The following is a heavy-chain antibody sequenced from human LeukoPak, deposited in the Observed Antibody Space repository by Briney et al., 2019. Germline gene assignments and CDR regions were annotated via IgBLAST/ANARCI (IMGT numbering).Heavy chain of an antibody. CDR1: GYTFTSYD. D-gene: IGHD3-22*01. J-gene: IGHJ4*02. Sequence: ASVKVSCKASGYTFTSYDINWVRQATGQGLEWMGWMNPNSGNTGYAQKFQGRVTMTRDTSISTAYMELSRLRSDDTAVYYCARALYYYDSSGYYYRAFDYWGQGTLVTVSS. CDR3: ARALYYYDSSGYYYRAFDY. V-gene: IGHV1-8*01. CDR2: MNPNSGNT.